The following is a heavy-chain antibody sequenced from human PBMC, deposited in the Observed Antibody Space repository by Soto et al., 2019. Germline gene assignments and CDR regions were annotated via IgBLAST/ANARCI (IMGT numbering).Heavy chain of an antibody. CDR3: ARGHSSSWYGRLDYYYGMDV. Sequence: GGSLRLSCAASGFTFSSYAMHWVRQAPGKGLEWVAVISYDGSNKYYAEYVKGRFTISRDNSKNTLYLQMNSLRAEDTAVYYCARGHSSSWYGRLDYYYGMDVWGQGTTVTVSS. J-gene: IGHJ6*02. V-gene: IGHV3-30-3*01. D-gene: IGHD6-13*01. CDR1: GFTFSSYA. CDR2: ISYDGSNK.